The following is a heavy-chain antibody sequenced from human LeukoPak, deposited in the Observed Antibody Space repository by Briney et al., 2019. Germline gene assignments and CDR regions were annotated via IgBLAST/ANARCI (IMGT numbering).Heavy chain of an antibody. CDR1: GYTLTELS. CDR2: FDPEDGET. CDR3: ARGPEGFYSSSWYGQDYYGMDV. V-gene: IGHV1-24*01. D-gene: IGHD6-13*01. J-gene: IGHJ6*02. Sequence: ASVKVSCKVSGYTLTELSMHWVRQAPGKGLEWVGGFDPEDGETIYAQKFQGRVTMTEDTSTDTAYMELSSLRAEDTAVYYCARGPEGFYSSSWYGQDYYGMDVWGQGTTVTVSS.